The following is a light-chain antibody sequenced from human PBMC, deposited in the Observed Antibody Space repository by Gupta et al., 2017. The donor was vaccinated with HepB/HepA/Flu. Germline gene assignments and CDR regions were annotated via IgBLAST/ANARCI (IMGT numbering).Light chain of an antibody. J-gene: IGKJ2*01. CDR3: QQSYSNPPYT. CDR2: AAS. V-gene: IGKV1-39*01. Sequence: DIQMTQSPSSLSASVGDRVTITCRASQSISSYLNWYQQKPGKAPKLLIYAASSLQSGVPSRFSGSGSGKDFTLTISSRQPEDFATYYCQQSYSNPPYTFGQGTXLEIK. CDR1: QSISSY.